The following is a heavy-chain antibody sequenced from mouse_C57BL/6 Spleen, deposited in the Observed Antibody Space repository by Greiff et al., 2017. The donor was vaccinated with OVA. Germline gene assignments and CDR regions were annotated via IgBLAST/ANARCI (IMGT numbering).Heavy chain of an antibody. D-gene: IGHD1-1*01. Sequence: VQLQQSGPELVKPGASVKISCKASGYSFTDYNMNWVKQSNGKSLEWIGVINPNYGTTSYNQKFKGKATLTVDKSSSTAYMQLNSLTSEDSAVYYCARTSTVVARDYAMDYWGQGTSVTVSS. J-gene: IGHJ4*01. V-gene: IGHV1-39*01. CDR1: GYSFTDYN. CDR3: ARTSTVVARDYAMDY. CDR2: INPNYGTT.